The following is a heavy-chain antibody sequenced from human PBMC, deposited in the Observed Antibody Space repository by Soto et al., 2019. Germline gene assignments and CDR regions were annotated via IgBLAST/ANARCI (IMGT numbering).Heavy chain of an antibody. CDR1: GFTFSSYG. CDR3: ARDDTEYSSSPDY. Sequence: QVQLVESGGGVVQPGRSLRLSCAASGFTFSSYGMHWVRQAPGKGLEWVAVIWYDGSNKYYADSVKGRFTISRDNSKNTLYLQMNSLRAEDTAVYYCARDDTEYSSSPDYWGQGTLVTVS. D-gene: IGHD6-6*01. J-gene: IGHJ4*02. CDR2: IWYDGSNK. V-gene: IGHV3-33*01.